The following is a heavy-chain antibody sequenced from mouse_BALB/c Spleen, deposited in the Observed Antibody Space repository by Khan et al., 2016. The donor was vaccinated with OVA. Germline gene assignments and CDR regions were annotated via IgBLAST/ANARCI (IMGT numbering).Heavy chain of an antibody. Sequence: VQLKQSGPELVKPGASMKISCKASGYSFTGYTMNWVKQSHGKNLDWIGLINPYNGVISYNQKFKGKATLTVDKSSSTAYMELLSLTSEDSAVYYCVRDYRYYFDYWSQGTTLAVSS. J-gene: IGHJ2*01. D-gene: IGHD2-12*01. CDR1: GYSFTGYT. CDR3: VRDYRYYFDY. V-gene: IGHV1-31*01. CDR2: INPYNGVI.